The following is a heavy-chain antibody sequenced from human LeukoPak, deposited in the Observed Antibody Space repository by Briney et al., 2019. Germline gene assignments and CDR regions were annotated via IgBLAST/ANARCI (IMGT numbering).Heavy chain of an antibody. CDR1: GFTFSSYS. CDR3: ARLTSSWYQDWYFDL. J-gene: IGHJ2*01. V-gene: IGHV3-21*01. CDR2: ISSSSSYI. D-gene: IGHD6-13*01. Sequence: GGSLRLSRAASGFTFSSYSMNWVRQAPGKGLEWVSSISSSSSYIYYADSVKGRFTISRDNAKNSLYLQMNSLRAEDTAVYYCARLTSSWYQDWYFDLWGRGTLVTVSS.